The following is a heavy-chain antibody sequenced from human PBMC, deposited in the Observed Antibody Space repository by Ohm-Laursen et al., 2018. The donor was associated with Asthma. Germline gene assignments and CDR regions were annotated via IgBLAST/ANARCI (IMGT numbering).Heavy chain of an antibody. CDR2: ISYDGSNK. V-gene: IGHV3-30*18. J-gene: IGHJ3*02. CDR1: GFTFSSYG. Sequence: SLRLSCSASGFTFSSYGMHWVRQAPGKGLEWVAVISYDGSNKYYADSVKGQFTISRDNSKNTLYLQMNSLRAEDTAVYYCAKRVGATDAFDIWGQGTMVTVSS. CDR3: AKRVGATDAFDI. D-gene: IGHD1-26*01.